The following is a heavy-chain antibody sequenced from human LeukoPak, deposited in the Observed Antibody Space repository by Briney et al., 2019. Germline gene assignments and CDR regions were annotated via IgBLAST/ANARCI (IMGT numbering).Heavy chain of an antibody. CDR1: GFTFSSYA. D-gene: IGHD3-10*01. V-gene: IGHV3-23*01. CDR3: ANHRLVRGPLKD. CDR2: ISGSGGST. J-gene: IGHJ4*02. Sequence: HAGGSLRLSCAASGFTFSSYAMSWVRQAPGKGLEWVSAISGSGGSTYYADSVKGRFTISRDNSKNTLYLQMNSLRAEDTAVYYCANHRLVRGPLKDWGQGTLVTVSS.